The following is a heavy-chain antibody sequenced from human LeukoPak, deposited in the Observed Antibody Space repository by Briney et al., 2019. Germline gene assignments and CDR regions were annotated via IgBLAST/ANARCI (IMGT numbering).Heavy chain of an antibody. V-gene: IGHV3-9*01. CDR2: ISWNSGNI. Sequence: GGSLRLSCAASGFTFDDYAMHWVRQAPGKGLEWVSGISWNSGNIGHADSVKGRFTISRDNAKNSLYLQMNSLRAEDTALYYCAKDAYSSNWCYFDYWGQGTLVTVSS. D-gene: IGHD6-13*01. CDR3: AKDAYSSNWCYFDY. J-gene: IGHJ4*02. CDR1: GFTFDDYA.